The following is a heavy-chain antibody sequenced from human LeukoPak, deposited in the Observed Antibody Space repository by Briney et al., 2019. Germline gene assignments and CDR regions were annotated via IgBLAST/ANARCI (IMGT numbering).Heavy chain of an antibody. D-gene: IGHD3-3*01. CDR2: ISAYNGNT. CDR1: GYTFTSYG. Sequence: ASVKVSCKASGYTFTSYGISWVRQAPGQGLEWMGWISAYNGNTNYAQKLQGRVTMTTDTSTSTAYMELRSLRSDDTAVYYCARDVRNYDFWSGYYGSNDAFDIWGQGTMVTVSS. V-gene: IGHV1-18*01. J-gene: IGHJ3*02. CDR3: ARDVRNYDFWSGYYGSNDAFDI.